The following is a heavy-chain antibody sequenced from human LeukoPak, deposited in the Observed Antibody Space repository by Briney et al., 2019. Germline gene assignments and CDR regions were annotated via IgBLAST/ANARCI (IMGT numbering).Heavy chain of an antibody. V-gene: IGHV3-30*04. Sequence: GRSLRLSCAASGFTFSSYAMHWVRQAPGKGLEWVAIISYDGSNKYYADSVKGRFTISRDNSKNTLYLQMNSLRAEDAAMYYCAKDGIVVSYFDYWGQGTLVTVSS. CDR3: AKDGIVVSYFDY. CDR1: GFTFSSYA. J-gene: IGHJ4*02. D-gene: IGHD3-22*01. CDR2: ISYDGSNK.